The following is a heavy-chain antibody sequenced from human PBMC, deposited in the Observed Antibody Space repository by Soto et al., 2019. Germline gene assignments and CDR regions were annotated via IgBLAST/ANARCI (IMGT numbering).Heavy chain of an antibody. V-gene: IGHV1-58*01. CDR3: AAGPAAINWGMDV. CDR1: GFTFTTSA. D-gene: IGHD2-2*02. Sequence: GASVKVSCKASGFTFTTSAVQWVRLARGQRLEWIGWIVVGSGNTNYAQKFHERVTITRDMSTSTAYMELSSLRSEDTAVYYCAAGPAAINWGMDVWGQGTTVTVSS. J-gene: IGHJ6*02. CDR2: IVVGSGNT.